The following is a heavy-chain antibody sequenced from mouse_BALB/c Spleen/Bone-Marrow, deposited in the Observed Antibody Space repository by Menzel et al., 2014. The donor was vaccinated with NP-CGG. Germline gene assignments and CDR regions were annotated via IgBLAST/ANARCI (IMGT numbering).Heavy chain of an antibody. CDR1: GFTFSSYT. V-gene: IGHV5-12-2*01. D-gene: IGHD3-1*01. CDR3: ARQLGLRWAMDY. Sequence: EVMLVESGGGLVQPGGSLKLSCAASGFTFSSYTVSWARQTPEKRLEWVAYISNGGGSTYYPDTVKGRFTISRDNAKNTLYLQMSSLKSEDTAMYYCARQLGLRWAMDYWGQGTSVTVSS. CDR2: ISNGGGST. J-gene: IGHJ4*01.